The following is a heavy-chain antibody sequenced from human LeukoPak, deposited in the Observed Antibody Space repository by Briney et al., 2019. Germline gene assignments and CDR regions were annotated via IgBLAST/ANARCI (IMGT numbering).Heavy chain of an antibody. V-gene: IGHV3-43*01. D-gene: IGHD1-26*01. CDR1: GFTFDDYS. CDR2: ISWDGGST. CDR3: AKDLTGARGWELHY. J-gene: IGHJ4*02. Sequence: PGGSLRLSCAASGFTFDDYSMHWVRHAPGKGLEWVSLISWDGGSTCYADSVKGRFTISRDNSKNSLYLQMNSLRTEDTALYYCAKDLTGARGWELHYWGQGTLVTVSS.